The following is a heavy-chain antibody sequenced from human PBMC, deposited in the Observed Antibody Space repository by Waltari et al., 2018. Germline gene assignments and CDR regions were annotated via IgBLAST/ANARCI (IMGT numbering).Heavy chain of an antibody. Sequence: QVQLVQSGAEVKKPGSSVKVSCKASGGTFSSYTISWVRQAPGQGLEWMGRIIPILGIANYAQKFQGRVTITADKSTSTAYMELSSLRSEDTAVYYCARGRAGDRFYFDYWGQGTLVTVSS. D-gene: IGHD7-27*01. CDR3: ARGRAGDRFYFDY. J-gene: IGHJ4*02. V-gene: IGHV1-69*02. CDR2: IIPILGIA. CDR1: GGTFSSYT.